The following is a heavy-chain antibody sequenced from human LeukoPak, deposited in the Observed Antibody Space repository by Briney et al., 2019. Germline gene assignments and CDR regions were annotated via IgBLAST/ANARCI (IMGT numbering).Heavy chain of an antibody. V-gene: IGHV3-9*01. CDR3: AKDTSVSIAAPADY. CDR1: GFTFSSYS. D-gene: IGHD6-13*01. CDR2: ISWNSGTI. J-gene: IGHJ4*02. Sequence: GGSLRLSCAASGFTFSSYSMNWVRQAPGKGLEWVSGISWNSGTIGYADSVKGRFTISRDNAKNSLYLQMNSLRAEDTALYYCAKDTSVSIAAPADYWGQGTLVTVAS.